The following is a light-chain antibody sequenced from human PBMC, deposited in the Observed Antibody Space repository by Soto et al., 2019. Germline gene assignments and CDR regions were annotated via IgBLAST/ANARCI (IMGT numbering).Light chain of an antibody. CDR3: QQRFT. J-gene: IGKJ3*01. CDR2: GAS. V-gene: IGKV3-20*01. CDR1: QSVSSSY. Sequence: EIVLTQSPGTLSLSPGERATLSCRASQSVSSSYLAWYQQKPGQAPRLLIYGASSRATGIPDRFSGSGSGTAFTLTISRLEPEDFAVYYCQQRFTFGPGTKVDIK.